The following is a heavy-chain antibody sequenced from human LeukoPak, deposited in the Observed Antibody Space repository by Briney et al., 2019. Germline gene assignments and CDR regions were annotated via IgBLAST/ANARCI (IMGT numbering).Heavy chain of an antibody. CDR2: IKKDGSQK. J-gene: IGHJ4*02. CDR3: TRVFRGYDVSDY. CDR1: GFTFSSFC. V-gene: IGHV3-7*03. Sequence: PGGSLRLSCAASGFTFSSFCMSWVRQAPGKGLEWVANIKKDGSQKYYVDSVEGRFTISRDSAKNSLYLQMDSLRVDDTAVYYCTRVFRGYDVSDYWGQGTLVTVSS. D-gene: IGHD3-3*01.